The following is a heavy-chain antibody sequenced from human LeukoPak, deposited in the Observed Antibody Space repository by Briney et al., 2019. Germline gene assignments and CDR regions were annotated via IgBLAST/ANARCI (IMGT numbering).Heavy chain of an antibody. Sequence: GWSLRLSCAASGFTFSSYAMSWVSQAPGKGLEWVSAISGSGGSTYYADSVKGRFTISRDNSKNTLYLQMNSLRAEDTAVYYCAKELYDYVWGSYSVPDYWGQGTLVTVSS. J-gene: IGHJ4*02. V-gene: IGHV3-23*01. CDR2: ISGSGGST. CDR1: GFTFSSYA. CDR3: AKELYDYVWGSYSVPDY. D-gene: IGHD3-16*01.